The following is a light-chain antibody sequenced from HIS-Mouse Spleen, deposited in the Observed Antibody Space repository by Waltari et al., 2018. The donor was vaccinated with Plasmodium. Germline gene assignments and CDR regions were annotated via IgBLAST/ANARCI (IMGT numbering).Light chain of an antibody. CDR1: QGISSY. V-gene: IGKV1-8*01. J-gene: IGKJ4*01. Sequence: AFGMTQPPASFPASTCGCVAITCQASQGISSYLALYQPQPGKAPKLLIYSASTLQSGVPSRFSGSGSGTDFTLTISCLQSEDFATYYCQQYYSYPLTFGGGTKVEIK. CDR2: SAS. CDR3: QQYYSYPLT.